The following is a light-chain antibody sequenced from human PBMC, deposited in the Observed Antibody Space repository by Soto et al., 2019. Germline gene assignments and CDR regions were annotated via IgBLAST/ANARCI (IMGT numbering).Light chain of an antibody. CDR2: DAA. CDR1: QDIKNY. J-gene: IGKJ2*02. Sequence: IQMTQSPSPLSASVGDRITITCQASQDIKNYVIWYQHKPGKAPKLLIYDAASLGTGVSSRFSGSGSGTHFTLAISSLQPEDIATYYCQQFDSVPCTFGQGTKLEIK. V-gene: IGKV1-33*01. CDR3: QQFDSVPCT.